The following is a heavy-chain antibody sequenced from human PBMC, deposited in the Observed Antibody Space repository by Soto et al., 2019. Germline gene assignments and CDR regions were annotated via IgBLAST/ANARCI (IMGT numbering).Heavy chain of an antibody. CDR1: GYTFTSYG. Sequence: ASVKVSCKASGYTFTSYGISWVRQAPGQGLEWMGWISAYNGNTNYAQKLQGRVTMTTDTSTSTAYMELRSLRSDDTAVYYCARGLRPYSSTPLGGFDYWGQGTLVTVSS. J-gene: IGHJ4*02. V-gene: IGHV1-18*01. CDR2: ISAYNGNT. CDR3: ARGLRPYSSTPLGGFDY. D-gene: IGHD6-13*01.